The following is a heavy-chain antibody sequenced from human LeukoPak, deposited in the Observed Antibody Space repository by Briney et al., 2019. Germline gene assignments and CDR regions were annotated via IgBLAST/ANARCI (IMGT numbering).Heavy chain of an antibody. D-gene: IGHD3-22*01. CDR1: GGSFSGYY. CDR2: INHSGST. V-gene: IGHV4-34*01. CDR3: ARARIRYYDSRSDNAFDI. Sequence: SETLSLTCAVYGGSFSGYYWSWIRQPPGKGLEWIGEINHSGSTNYNPSLKSRVTISVDTSKNQFSLKLSSVTDADTAVYYCARARIRYYDSRSDNAFDIWGQGTMVTVSS. J-gene: IGHJ3*02.